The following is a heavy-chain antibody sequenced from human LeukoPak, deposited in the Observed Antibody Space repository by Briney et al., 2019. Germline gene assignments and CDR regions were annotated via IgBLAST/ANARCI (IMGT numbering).Heavy chain of an antibody. CDR3: ARGGRGMIVVGYAFDI. Sequence: SETLSLTCTVSGGSISSSYYWGWIRQPPGKGLEWIGSIYYSGSTYYNPSLKSRVTISVDTSKNQFSLKLSSVTAADTAVYYCARGGRGMIVVGYAFDIWGQGTMVTVSS. J-gene: IGHJ3*02. CDR2: IYYSGST. D-gene: IGHD3-22*01. CDR1: GGSISSSYY. V-gene: IGHV4-39*01.